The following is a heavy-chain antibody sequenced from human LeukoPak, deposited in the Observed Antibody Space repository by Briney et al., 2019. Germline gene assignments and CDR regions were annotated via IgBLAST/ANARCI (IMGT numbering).Heavy chain of an antibody. V-gene: IGHV3-33*01. Sequence: GGSLRLSCAASGFTFSSYGMHWVRQAPGKGLEWVAVIWYDGSNKYYADSVKGRFTISRDDSKNTLYLQMNSLRAEDTAVYYCARAQAYYPYDYWGQGTLVTVSS. J-gene: IGHJ4*02. CDR3: ARAQAYYPYDY. CDR1: GFTFSSYG. CDR2: IWYDGSNK. D-gene: IGHD3-10*01.